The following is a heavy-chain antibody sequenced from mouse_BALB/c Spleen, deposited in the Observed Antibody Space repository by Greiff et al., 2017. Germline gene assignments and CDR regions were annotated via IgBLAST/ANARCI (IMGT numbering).Heavy chain of an antibody. V-gene: IGHV5-17*02. D-gene: IGHD2-12*01. CDR3: ARSYGSILDAMDY. CDR2: ISSGSSTI. Sequence: EVQLVESGGGLVQPGGSLKLSCAASGFTFSSCGMHWVRQAPEKGLEWVAYISSGSSTIYYTDTVKGRFTISRDNPKNTLFLQITSLRSEDTAMYYCARSYGSILDAMDYWGQGTSVTVSS. CDR1: GFTFSSCG. J-gene: IGHJ4*01.